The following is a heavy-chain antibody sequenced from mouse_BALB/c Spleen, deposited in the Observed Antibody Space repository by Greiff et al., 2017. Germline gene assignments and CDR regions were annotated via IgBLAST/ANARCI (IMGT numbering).Heavy chain of an antibody. CDR1: GFSLTSYG. J-gene: IGHJ2*01. CDR2: IWAGGST. CDR3: ARAAITTVVGDFDY. D-gene: IGHD1-1*01. Sequence: VQGVESGPGLVAPSQSLSITCTVSGFSLTSYGVHWVRQPPGKGLEWLGVIWAGGSTNYNSALMSRLSISKDNSKSQVFLKMNSLQTDDTAMYYCARAAITTVVGDFDYWGQGTTLTVSS. V-gene: IGHV2-9*02.